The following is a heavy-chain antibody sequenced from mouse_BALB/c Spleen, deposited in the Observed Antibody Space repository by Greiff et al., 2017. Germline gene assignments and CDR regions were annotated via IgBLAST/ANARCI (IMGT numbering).Heavy chain of an antibody. Sequence: EVQLVESGGGLVQPGGSMKLSCVASGFTFSSYWMSWVRQSPEKGLEWVAEIRLKSDNYATHYAESVKGKFTISRDDSKSRLYLQMNSLRAEDTGIYYCTEGFAWFAYWGQGTLVTVSA. CDR3: TEGFAWFAY. J-gene: IGHJ3*01. V-gene: IGHV6-6*02. CDR1: GFTFSSYW. CDR2: IRLKSDNYAT.